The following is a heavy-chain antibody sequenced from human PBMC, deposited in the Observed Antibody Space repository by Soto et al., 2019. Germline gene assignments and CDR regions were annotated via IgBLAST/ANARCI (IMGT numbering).Heavy chain of an antibody. CDR3: ARKMGYSSSWYDAFDI. J-gene: IGHJ3*02. D-gene: IGHD6-13*01. Sequence: GESLKISCKGSGYSFTSYWIGWVRQMPGKGLEWMGIIYPGDSDTRYSPSFQGQVTISADKSISTAYLQWSSLKASDTAMYYCARKMGYSSSWYDAFDIWGQGTMVTVSS. V-gene: IGHV5-51*01. CDR1: GYSFTSYW. CDR2: IYPGDSDT.